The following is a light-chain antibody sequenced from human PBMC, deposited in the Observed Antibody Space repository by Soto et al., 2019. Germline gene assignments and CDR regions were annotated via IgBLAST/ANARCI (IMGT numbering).Light chain of an antibody. Sequence: QSALTQPASVSGSPGQSISISCTGTSSDVGGYNYVSWYQQHPGKAPKLMIYDVNNLPSGVSYRFSGSKSGNTASPPISGLQAKDEADYYCSSYTSSSTLVFGTGTKLTVL. J-gene: IGLJ1*01. V-gene: IGLV2-14*01. CDR2: DVN. CDR3: SSYTSSSTLV. CDR1: SSDVGGYNY.